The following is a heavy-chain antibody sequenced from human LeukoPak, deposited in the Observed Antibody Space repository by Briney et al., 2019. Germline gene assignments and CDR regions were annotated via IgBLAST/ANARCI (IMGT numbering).Heavy chain of an antibody. CDR2: IKSKTDGGTT. J-gene: IGHJ6*03. D-gene: IGHD5-12*01. V-gene: IGHV3-15*01. CDR1: GFTFSNAW. CDR3: TTDTLVADYYMDV. Sequence: GGSLRLSCAASGFTFSNAWMSWVRQAPGKGLEWVGRIKSKTDGGTTDYAAPVKGRFTISRDDSKNTLYLQMNSLKTEDTAVYYCTTDTLVADYYMDVWGKGTTVTVSS.